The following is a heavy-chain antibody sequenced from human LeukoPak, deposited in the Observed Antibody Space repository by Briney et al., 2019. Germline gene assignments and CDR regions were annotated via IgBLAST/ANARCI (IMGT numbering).Heavy chain of an antibody. J-gene: IGHJ4*02. CDR3: ARGLVRGDQPDY. V-gene: IGHV3-21*01. CDR2: ISSSSSYI. Sequence: PGGSLRLSCAASGFTFSSYSMNWVRQAPGKGLEWVSSISSSSSYIYYADSVKGRFTISRDNAKNSLYLQMNSLRAEDTAVYYCARGLVRGDQPDYWGQGTLVTVSS. D-gene: IGHD3-10*01. CDR1: GFTFSSYS.